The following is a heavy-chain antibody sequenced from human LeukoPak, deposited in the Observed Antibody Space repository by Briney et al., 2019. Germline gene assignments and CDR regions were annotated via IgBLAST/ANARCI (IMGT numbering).Heavy chain of an antibody. Sequence: GRSLRLSCAASGFTFSSYGMHWVRQAPGKGLEWVAVISQDGTNRFYADSVKGRFTVSRDDFKNTLYLEMNSLRAEDTAVYYCAKGPVSAIVGATTLDYWGQGTLVTVSS. J-gene: IGHJ4*02. CDR3: AKGPVSAIVGATTLDY. CDR1: GFTFSSYG. V-gene: IGHV3-30*18. CDR2: ISQDGTNR. D-gene: IGHD1-26*01.